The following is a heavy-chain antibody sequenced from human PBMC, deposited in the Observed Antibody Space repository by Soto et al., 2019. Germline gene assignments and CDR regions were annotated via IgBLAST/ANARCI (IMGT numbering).Heavy chain of an antibody. J-gene: IGHJ4*02. D-gene: IGHD3-16*01. V-gene: IGHV4-34*01. CDR3: AREGGESSDGLYYFDS. CDR1: GGSFSCYY. CDR2: INHSGST. Sequence: PSETLSLTCAVYGGSFSCYYWIWIRQPPGKGLEWIGEINHSGSTNYNPSLKSRVTISVDTSKNQFSLKLSSVTAADTAVYFCAREGGESSDGLYYFDSWGQGSQVTVSS.